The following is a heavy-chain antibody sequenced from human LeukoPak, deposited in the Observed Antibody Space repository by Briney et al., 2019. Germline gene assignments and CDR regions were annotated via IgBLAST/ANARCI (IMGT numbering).Heavy chain of an antibody. V-gene: IGHV1-3*01. D-gene: IGHD3-22*01. J-gene: IGHJ4*02. CDR3: ARAPYYDSSGYPIRSAGAIDY. CDR1: GYTFTSYA. CDR2: INADNGNT. Sequence: GASVTVSCMASGYTFTSYAIHWVRQAPGQRLEWMGWINADNGNTKYSQKFQGRVTLTRDTSASTAYMELSSLRSEDTAVYYCARAPYYDSSGYPIRSAGAIDYWGQGTRVTASS.